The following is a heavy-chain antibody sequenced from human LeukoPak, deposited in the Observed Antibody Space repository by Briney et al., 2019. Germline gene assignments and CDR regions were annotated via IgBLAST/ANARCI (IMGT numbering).Heavy chain of an antibody. J-gene: IGHJ4*02. CDR3: ARDPSNTSGYYAYLDY. CDR2: ISAYNGDT. V-gene: IGHV1-18*01. CDR1: GYTFTSHG. D-gene: IGHD3-3*01. Sequence: GASVKVSCKASGYTFTSHGISWVRQVPGQGLEWMGWISAYNGDTKYAQKTQGRVTMTTDASTSTAYMELRSLRSDDTAVYYCARDPSNTSGYYAYLDYWGQGSLVTVSS.